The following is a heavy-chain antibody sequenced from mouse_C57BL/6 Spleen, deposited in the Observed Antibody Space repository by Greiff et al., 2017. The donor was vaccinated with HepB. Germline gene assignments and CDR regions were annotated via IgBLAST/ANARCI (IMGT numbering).Heavy chain of an antibody. CDR1: GFTFSDYG. CDR3: ATDYYGSGRYFDY. CDR2: ISSGSSTI. Sequence: EVKVVESGGGLVKPGGSLKLSCAASGFTFSDYGMHWVRQAPEKGLEWVAYISSGSSTIYYADTVKGRFTISRDNAKNTLFLQMTSLRSEDTAMYYCATDYYGSGRYFDYWGQGTTLTVSS. D-gene: IGHD1-1*01. J-gene: IGHJ2*01. V-gene: IGHV5-17*01.